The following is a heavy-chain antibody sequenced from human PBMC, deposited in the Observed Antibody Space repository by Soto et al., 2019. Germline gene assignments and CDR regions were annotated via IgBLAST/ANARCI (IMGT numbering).Heavy chain of an antibody. Sequence: QVQLQESGPGLVKPSQTLSLTCTVSGDSLSSADYCWRWIRQAPGKGLEWIGYICYSGSTYHNPSLKSRTSMSVDTSKKQFSLKLTSVTAADTAVYYCAREESGIFDYWGQGRLVTVSS. D-gene: IGHD5-12*01. CDR2: ICYSGST. V-gene: IGHV4-30-4*01. CDR1: GDSLSSADYC. CDR3: AREESGIFDY. J-gene: IGHJ4*02.